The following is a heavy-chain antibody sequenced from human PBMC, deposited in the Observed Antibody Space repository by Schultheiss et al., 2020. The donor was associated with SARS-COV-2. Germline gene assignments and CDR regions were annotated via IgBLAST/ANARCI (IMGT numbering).Heavy chain of an antibody. Sequence: SETLSLTCAVYGGSFSGYYWSWIRQPPGKGLEWIGEVNHSGSTYYNPSLKSRVTISVDTSKNQFSLKLSSVTAADTAVYYCARGVRVLWFRELSRRDWFDPWGQGTLVTVSS. V-gene: IGHV4-34*01. CDR1: GGSFSGYY. J-gene: IGHJ5*02. CDR3: ARGVRVLWFRELSRRDWFDP. D-gene: IGHD3-10*01. CDR2: VNHSGST.